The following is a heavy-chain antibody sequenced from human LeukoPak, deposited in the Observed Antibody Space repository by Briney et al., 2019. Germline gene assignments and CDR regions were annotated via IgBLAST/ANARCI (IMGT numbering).Heavy chain of an antibody. CDR1: GFTFSSYW. J-gene: IGHJ6*03. V-gene: IGHV3-7*01. CDR2: IKQDGSEK. D-gene: IGHD6-13*01. CDR3: ARSVSAYSSSWYPKYYYYYYMDV. Sequence: PGGSLRLSCAASGFTFSSYWMSWVRQAPGKGLEWVANIKQDGSEKYYVDSVKGRFTISRDNAKNSLYLQMNSLRAEDTAVYYCARSVSAYSSSWYPKYYYYYYMDVWGKGTTVTVSS.